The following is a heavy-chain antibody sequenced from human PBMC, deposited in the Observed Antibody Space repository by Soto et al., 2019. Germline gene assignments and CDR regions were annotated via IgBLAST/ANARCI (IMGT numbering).Heavy chain of an antibody. J-gene: IGHJ4*02. Sequence: ASVKVSCKASGYTFTSYGISWVRQAPGQGLEWMGWISAYNGNTNYAQKLQGRVTMTTDTSASTAYMELRSLRSDDTAMYYCARSPPGIAAAGSPGYWGQGTLVTVSS. CDR3: ARSPPGIAAAGSPGY. V-gene: IGHV1-18*01. CDR2: ISAYNGNT. CDR1: GYTFTSYG. D-gene: IGHD6-13*01.